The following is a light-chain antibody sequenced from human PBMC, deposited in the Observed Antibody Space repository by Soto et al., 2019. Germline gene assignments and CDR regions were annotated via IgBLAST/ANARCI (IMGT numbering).Light chain of an antibody. J-gene: IGKJ2*01. Sequence: DIQMTQSPSAMSASVGDRVTISCRGSQGVSDFLAWFQQKPGTAPKRLIYAASGLESGVPSRFSGWGSGTEFTLTISGMQPEDFATYYCLQHKNSPYTFGQGTKLEIK. V-gene: IGKV1-17*03. CDR1: QGVSDF. CDR3: LQHKNSPYT. CDR2: AAS.